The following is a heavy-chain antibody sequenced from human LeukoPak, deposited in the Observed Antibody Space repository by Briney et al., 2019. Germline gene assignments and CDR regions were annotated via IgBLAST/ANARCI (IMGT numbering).Heavy chain of an antibody. Sequence: SVKVSCTASGGTFSSYAISWVRQAPGQGLEWMGRIIPILGIANYAQKFQGRVTITADKSTSTAYMELSSLRSEDTAVYYCASFGSREPGGFDYWGQGTLVTVSS. CDR2: IIPILGIA. CDR3: ASFGSREPGGFDY. CDR1: GGTFSSYA. D-gene: IGHD1-26*01. V-gene: IGHV1-69*04. J-gene: IGHJ4*02.